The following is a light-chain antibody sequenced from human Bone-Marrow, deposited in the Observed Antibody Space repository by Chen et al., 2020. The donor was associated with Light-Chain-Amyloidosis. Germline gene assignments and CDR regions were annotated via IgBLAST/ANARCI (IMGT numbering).Light chain of an antibody. V-gene: IGKV1-39*01. CDR1: QTIGTY. J-gene: IGKJ1*01. Sequence: DIQMTQSPSSLYASVGDRVTIACRASQTIGTYLHWYQQKPGNAPQLVIYSASNLQSGVPSRFSGSGSGTDFTLTISCLQPEDFANDYWQHSYDFTTGTFGQGTRVEI. CDR2: SAS. CDR3: QHSYDFTTGT.